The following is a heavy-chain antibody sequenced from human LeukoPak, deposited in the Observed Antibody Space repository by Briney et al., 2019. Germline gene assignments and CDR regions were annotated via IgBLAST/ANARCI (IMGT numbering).Heavy chain of an antibody. CDR2: IYHSGST. D-gene: IGHD6-13*01. CDR1: GYSISRDYY. V-gene: IGHV4-38-2*02. CDR3: ARDTYSSSWLEGGFDY. Sequence: SETLSLTCTVSGYSISRDYYWGWIRQPPGKGLEWIGSIYHSGSTYYNPSLKSRVTISVDTSKNQFSLKLSSVTAADTAVYYCARDTYSSSWLEGGFDYWGQGTLVTVSS. J-gene: IGHJ4*02.